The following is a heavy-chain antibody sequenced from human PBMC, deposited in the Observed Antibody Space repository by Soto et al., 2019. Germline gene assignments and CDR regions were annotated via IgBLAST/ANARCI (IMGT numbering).Heavy chain of an antibody. CDR2: IIPIFGTA. CDR1: GGTFSSYA. Sequence: QVQLVQSGAEVKKPGYSVKVSCKASGGTFSSYAMSWVRQAPGQGREWMGGIIPIFGTANYAQKFQGRVTITADESTSTAYMELSSLSSEDTAVYYYANLRDGDDILTGYPNIYWGQGTLVTVSS. CDR3: ANLRDGDDILTGYPNIY. D-gene: IGHD3-9*01. J-gene: IGHJ4*02. V-gene: IGHV1-69*12.